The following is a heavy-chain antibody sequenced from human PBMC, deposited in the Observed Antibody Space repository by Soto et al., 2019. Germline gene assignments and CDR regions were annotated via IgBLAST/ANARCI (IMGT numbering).Heavy chain of an antibody. CDR3: ARTPGYSYAHYDY. J-gene: IGHJ4*02. CDR1: GSTFAPYP. CDR2: IGGRGIT. D-gene: IGHD5-18*01. V-gene: IGHV3-23*01. Sequence: EVQLLASGGALVQPGGSLRLTCVASGSTFAPYPMAWARQAQGGGLEWVSTIGGRGITHQPDSVTGRFTISRDNSKSTRYLEMGSLRAEDTAIYYCARTPGYSYAHYDYWGQGTLVTVSS.